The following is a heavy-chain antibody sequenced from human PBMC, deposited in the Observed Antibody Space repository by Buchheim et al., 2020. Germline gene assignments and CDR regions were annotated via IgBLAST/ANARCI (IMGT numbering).Heavy chain of an antibody. V-gene: IGHV4-4*02. CDR3: AINIVVVPAAMKLRYYYGMDV. CDR2: IYHSGST. J-gene: IGHJ6*02. CDR1: GGSISSSNW. D-gene: IGHD2-2*01. Sequence: QVQLQESGPRLVKPSGTLSLTCAVSGGSISSSNWWSWVRQPPGKGLEWIGEIYHSGSTNYNPSLKSRVTISVDKSKNPFSLKLSSVTAADTAVYYCAINIVVVPAAMKLRYYYGMDVWGQGTT.